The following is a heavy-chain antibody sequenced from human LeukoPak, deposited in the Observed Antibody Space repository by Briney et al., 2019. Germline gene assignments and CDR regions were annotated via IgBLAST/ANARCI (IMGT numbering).Heavy chain of an antibody. D-gene: IGHD6-19*01. Sequence: GGSLMLSCAASGFTFSNYAISWVRHAPPPGLELVSTISSRGDSTYDADSVKGRFTISRDNSKNSLYLQMNNVRVEDTAVYYCAKGPRPDITVAHTVENWGQGTLVTVSS. CDR3: AKGPRPDITVAHTVEN. CDR1: GFTFSNYA. CDR2: ISSRGDST. V-gene: IGHV3-23*01. J-gene: IGHJ4*02.